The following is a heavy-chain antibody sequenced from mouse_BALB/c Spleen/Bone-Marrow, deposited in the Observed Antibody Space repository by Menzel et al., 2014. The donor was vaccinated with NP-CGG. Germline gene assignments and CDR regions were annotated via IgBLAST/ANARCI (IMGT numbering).Heavy chain of an antibody. D-gene: IGHD1-2*01. CDR1: GFAFSRYW. Sequence: EVQLQESGGGLVQPGGSLKLSCAASGFAFSRYWMSWVRQAPGKGLEWIGEINPDSGTINYTPSLKDKFIISRDNAKNTLYLKMSKVRSEDTALYYCARQGYYGDSDYWGQGTTLTVSS. CDR2: INPDSGTI. CDR3: ARQGYYGDSDY. J-gene: IGHJ2*01. V-gene: IGHV4-1*02.